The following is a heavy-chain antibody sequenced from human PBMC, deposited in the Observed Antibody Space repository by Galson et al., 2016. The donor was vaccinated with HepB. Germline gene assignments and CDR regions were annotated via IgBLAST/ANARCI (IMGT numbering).Heavy chain of an antibody. Sequence: SLRLSCAASGFTFRSNAMNWVRRAPGKGLEWVSGISGSGGSTYYADSVKGRFTISRDNSKNTLYLQMSSLRAEDSAVYFCARALYGMDVWGQGTTVTVSS. CDR3: ARALYGMDV. D-gene: IGHD3-16*01. CDR1: GFTFRSNA. V-gene: IGHV3-23*01. CDR2: ISGSGGST. J-gene: IGHJ6*02.